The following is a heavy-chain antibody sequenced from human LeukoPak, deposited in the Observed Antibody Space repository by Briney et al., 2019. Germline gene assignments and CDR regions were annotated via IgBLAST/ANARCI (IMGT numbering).Heavy chain of an antibody. V-gene: IGHV3-9*01. CDR1: GFTFDDHG. D-gene: IGHD3-3*01. CDR2: ISWSSGII. CDR3: AKDTGRPTDAITMEDNAFDI. J-gene: IGHJ3*02. Sequence: GGSLRLSCAASGFTFDDHGMHWVRQAPGKGLEWVSGISWSSGIIGYADSVKGRFTISRDNAKNSLYLQMDSLRAEDTALYYCAKDTGRPTDAITMEDNAFDIWGQGTMVTVPS.